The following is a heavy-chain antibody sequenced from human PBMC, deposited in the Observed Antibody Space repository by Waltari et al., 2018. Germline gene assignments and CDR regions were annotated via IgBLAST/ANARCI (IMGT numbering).Heavy chain of an antibody. V-gene: IGHV4-59*02. CDR3: AREIYGGNSRPYDH. CDR1: GASVNSSY. Sequence: QVQLRESGPGLVKPSEPLSLPCPVSGASVNSSYWSWIRQPPGKGLEWIGHIYYNGNTDYNPSLKSRVTILVDTSKNQVSLKLTSVTAADTALYFCAREIYGGNSRPYDHWGQGTLVTVAS. CDR2: IYYNGNT. J-gene: IGHJ4*02. D-gene: IGHD2-21*02.